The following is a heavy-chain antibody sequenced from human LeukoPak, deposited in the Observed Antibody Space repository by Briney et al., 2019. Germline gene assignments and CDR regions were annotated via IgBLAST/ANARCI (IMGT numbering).Heavy chain of an antibody. CDR3: AKVYSYVEEVYFDY. CDR2: ISYDGSNK. CDR1: GCTFSSYG. V-gene: IGHV3-30*18. Sequence: GGSLRLSCAASGCTFSSYGMHWVRQAPGKGLEWVAVISYDGSNKYYADSVKGRFTISRDNSKNTQYLQMNSLRAEDTAVYYCAKVYSYVEEVYFDYWGQGTLATVSS. J-gene: IGHJ4*02. D-gene: IGHD2-21*01.